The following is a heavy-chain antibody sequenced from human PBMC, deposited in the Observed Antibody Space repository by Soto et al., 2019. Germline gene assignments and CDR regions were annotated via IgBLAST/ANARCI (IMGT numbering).Heavy chain of an antibody. D-gene: IGHD1-26*01. Sequence: PSETLSLTCTVSGGSVSSGSYYWSWIRQPPGKGLEWIGYIYYSGSTNYNPSLKSRVTISVDTSKNQFSLKLSSVTAADTAVYYFARGHVGGAFYYYYYGMDVWGQGPTVTVSS. J-gene: IGHJ6*02. CDR1: GGSVSSGSYY. CDR2: IYYSGST. V-gene: IGHV4-61*01. CDR3: ARGHVGGAFYYYYYGMDV.